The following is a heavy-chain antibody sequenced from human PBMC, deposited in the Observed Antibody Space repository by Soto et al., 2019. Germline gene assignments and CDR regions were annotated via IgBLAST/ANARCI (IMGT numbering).Heavy chain of an antibody. CDR2: ISYDGSNK. CDR1: GFTFSSYG. Sequence: GGSLRLSCAASGFTFSSYGMQWVRQAPGKGLEWVAVISYDGSNKYYADSVKGRFTISRGNSKNTLYLQMNSLRAEDTAVYYCANGEIAAAGIGRAFDIWGQGTMVTVSS. CDR3: ANGEIAAAGIGRAFDI. V-gene: IGHV3-30*18. D-gene: IGHD6-13*01. J-gene: IGHJ3*02.